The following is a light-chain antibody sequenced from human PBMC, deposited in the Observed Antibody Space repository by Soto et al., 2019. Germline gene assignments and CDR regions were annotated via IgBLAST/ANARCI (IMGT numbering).Light chain of an antibody. CDR1: RSNIGDNS. CDR2: DND. V-gene: IGLV1-51*01. Sequence: QTVLTQPPSVSAAPGQKVTISCSGGRSNIGDNSVSWYQQLPGEAPKLLIDDNDLRPSGIPDRFSGSRSGTSATLAITGLQTGDEADYYCGTWDDRLNGYVFGTGTQLTVL. CDR3: GTWDDRLNGYV. J-gene: IGLJ1*01.